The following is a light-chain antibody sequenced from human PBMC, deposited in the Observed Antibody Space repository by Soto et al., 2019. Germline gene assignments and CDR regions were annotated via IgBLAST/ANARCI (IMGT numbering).Light chain of an antibody. J-gene: IGKJ5*01. CDR3: HQRQYWPPIT. CDR1: LSVSVY. Sequence: VVLTQSPSTLSFSPGETATLSRSTSLSVSVYLDWYQQKPGQAPRLLISDASNRATGIPARFSGSGSGTDFTLTISSLEPEDFAVYYCHQRQYWPPITFGQGTRLEIK. CDR2: DAS. V-gene: IGKV3-11*01.